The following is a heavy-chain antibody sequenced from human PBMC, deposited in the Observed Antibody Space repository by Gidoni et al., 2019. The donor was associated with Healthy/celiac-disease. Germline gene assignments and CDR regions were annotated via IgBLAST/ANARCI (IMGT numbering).Heavy chain of an antibody. D-gene: IGHD3-22*01. Sequence: QVQLVESGGGVVQPGRSLRLSCAASGFTFSSYGMHWVRQAPGKGLEWVAVISYDGSNKYYADSVKGRFTISRDNSKNTLYLQMNSLRAEDTAVYYCAKDREYYDSSGFDAFDIWGQGTMVTVSS. J-gene: IGHJ3*02. CDR2: ISYDGSNK. V-gene: IGHV3-30*18. CDR1: GFTFSSYG. CDR3: AKDREYYDSSGFDAFDI.